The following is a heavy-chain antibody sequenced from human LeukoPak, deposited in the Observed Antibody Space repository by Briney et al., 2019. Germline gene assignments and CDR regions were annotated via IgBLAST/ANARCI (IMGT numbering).Heavy chain of an antibody. V-gene: IGHV1-46*01. CDR1: GYTFTGYY. J-gene: IGHJ4*02. D-gene: IGHD6-13*01. Sequence: GASVKVSCKASGYTFTGYYMHWVRQAPGQGLEWMGIVNPTGGSTAYAQKFQGRVTMTRDTSTYTGYVELSSLRSEDTAIYYCASGAAAGALFNYWGQGTLVTVSS. CDR2: VNPTGGST. CDR3: ASGAAAGALFNY.